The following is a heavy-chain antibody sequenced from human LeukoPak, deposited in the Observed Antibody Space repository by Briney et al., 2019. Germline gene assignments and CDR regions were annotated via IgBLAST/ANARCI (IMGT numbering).Heavy chain of an antibody. J-gene: IGHJ5*02. V-gene: IGHV1-2*02. D-gene: IGHD2-2*01. CDR1: GYTFTGYY. CDR2: INPNSGGT. Sequence: AASVKVSCKASGYTFTGYYMHWVRQAPGQGLEWMGWINPNSGGTNYAQKFQGRVTMTRDTSISTAYMELSRLRSDDTAVYYCARVSGIVVVPAAIPYNWFDPWGQGTLVTVSS. CDR3: ARVSGIVVVPAAIPYNWFDP.